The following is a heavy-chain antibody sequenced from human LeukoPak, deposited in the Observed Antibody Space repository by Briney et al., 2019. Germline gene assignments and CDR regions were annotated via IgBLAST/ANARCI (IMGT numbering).Heavy chain of an antibody. V-gene: IGHV4-39*07. Sequence: KSSETLSLTCTVSGGSISSSSYYWGWIRQPPGKGLEWIGSIYYSGSTYYNPSLKSRVTISVDTSKNQFSLKLSSVTAADTAVYYCARAPGPMATIPFLDYWGQGTLVTVSS. CDR1: GGSISSSSYY. CDR2: IYYSGST. J-gene: IGHJ4*02. D-gene: IGHD5-24*01. CDR3: ARAPGPMATIPFLDY.